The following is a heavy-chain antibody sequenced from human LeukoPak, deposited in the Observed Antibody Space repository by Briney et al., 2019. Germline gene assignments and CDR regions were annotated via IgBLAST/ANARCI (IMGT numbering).Heavy chain of an antibody. CDR3: AIGLRSCSGATCYIVFHS. CDR1: GFTFSTYA. Sequence: GSLRLSCAASGFTFSTYAINWVRQAPGKGLEWVSSIKDGGGQTFYADSVKGRFTISRDNSKNTVYLQMSSLRAEDTAVYFCAIGLRSCSGATCYIVFHSWGQGTLVTLSS. D-gene: IGHD2-2*02. CDR2: IKDGGGQT. V-gene: IGHV3-23*01. J-gene: IGHJ5*01.